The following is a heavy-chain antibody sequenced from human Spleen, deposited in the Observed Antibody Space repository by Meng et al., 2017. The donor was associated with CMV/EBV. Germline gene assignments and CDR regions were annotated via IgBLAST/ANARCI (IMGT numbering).Heavy chain of an antibody. CDR3: AREVSGDFWSGYYLDY. V-gene: IGHV4-39*07. Sequence: GSLRLSCTVSGGSISSSSYYWGWIRQPPGKGLEWIGSIYYSGSTYYNPSLKSRVTISVDTSKNQFSLKLSSVTAADTAVYYGAREVSGDFWSGYYLDYWGQGTLVTVSS. D-gene: IGHD3-3*01. CDR1: GGSISSSSYY. J-gene: IGHJ4*02. CDR2: IYYSGST.